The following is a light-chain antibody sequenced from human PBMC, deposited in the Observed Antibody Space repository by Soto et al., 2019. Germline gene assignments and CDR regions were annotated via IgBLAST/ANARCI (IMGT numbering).Light chain of an antibody. CDR1: QRLVGN. J-gene: IGKJ1*01. CDR2: GAS. CDR3: QQYGSSSWT. V-gene: IGKV3-20*01. Sequence: EIVMTQSPATLSVSPGERATLSCRASQRLVGNLAWFQHKPGQAPRLLMYGASSRATGIPDRLSGSGSGTDFTLTISRLEPEDFAVYYCQQYGSSSWTFGQGTKVDIK.